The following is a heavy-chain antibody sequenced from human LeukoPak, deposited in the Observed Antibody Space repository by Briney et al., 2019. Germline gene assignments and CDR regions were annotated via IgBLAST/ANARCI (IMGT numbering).Heavy chain of an antibody. J-gene: IGHJ3*02. CDR1: GFRFNTYW. CDR2: IKQDGNEK. Sequence: PGGSLRLSCAASGFRFNTYWMSWVRQAPGKGLEWVANIKQDGNEKYYADSVKGRFTISRDNSKNTLYLQMNSLRAEDTAVYYCAKAREYYYDSSGDDAFDIWGQGTMVTVSS. D-gene: IGHD3-22*01. CDR3: AKAREYYYDSSGDDAFDI. V-gene: IGHV3-7*03.